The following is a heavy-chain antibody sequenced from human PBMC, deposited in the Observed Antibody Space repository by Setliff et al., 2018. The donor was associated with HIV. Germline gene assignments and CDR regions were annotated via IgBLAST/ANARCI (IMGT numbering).Heavy chain of an antibody. CDR3: ATRSYDSGSPFDY. J-gene: IGHJ4*02. V-gene: IGHV1-3*01. CDR2: INAGIGNT. Sequence: ASVKVSCKASGYTFTSYAMHWVRQAPGQRLEWMEWINAGIGNTKYSQKFQGRVTITRYAFASTAHMELSSLRSEDTAVYYCATRSYDSGSPFDYWGQGTLVTVSS. CDR1: GYTFTSYA. D-gene: IGHD3-10*01.